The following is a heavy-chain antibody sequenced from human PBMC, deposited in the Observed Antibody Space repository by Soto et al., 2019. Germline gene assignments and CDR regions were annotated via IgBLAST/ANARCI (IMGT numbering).Heavy chain of an antibody. J-gene: IGHJ6*02. CDR3: SRVGCSNSKCYTRGMDV. CDR2: IYSDGTT. CDR1: GGSISGYY. V-gene: IGHV4-4*07. D-gene: IGHD2-2*01. Sequence: ASETLSLTCTVSGGSISGYYWSWVRQPAGKGLEWVGRIYSDGTTNYSPSLKSRVTMSLDTSKDQFSLHLNSVTAADTAVCYCSRVGCSNSKCYTRGMDVWGQGTTVTVSS.